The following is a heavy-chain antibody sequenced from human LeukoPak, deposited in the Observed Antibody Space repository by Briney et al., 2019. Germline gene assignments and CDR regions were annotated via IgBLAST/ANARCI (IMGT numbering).Heavy chain of an antibody. CDR1: GYSFTGHY. V-gene: IGHV1-2*02. CDR3: ARDSGERGSGSYLIAY. CDR2: INRKSGGT. Sequence: ASVKVSCKASGYSFTGHYMHWVRQAPGQGLEWMGWINRKSGGTNYAQKFQGRVTMTRDTYISTAYMELSRLRSDDTAVYYCARDSGERGSGSYLIAYWGQGTLVTVSS. D-gene: IGHD3-10*01. J-gene: IGHJ4*02.